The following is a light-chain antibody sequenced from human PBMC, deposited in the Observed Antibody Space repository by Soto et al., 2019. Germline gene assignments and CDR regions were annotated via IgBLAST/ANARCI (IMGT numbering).Light chain of an antibody. J-gene: IGKJ1*01. Sequence: EIVLTQSPGPLSLSPGERATLSCRASQSVSSSYLAWYQQKPGQAPRLLIYGASSRATGIPDRFSGSWSGTDFTLTISRLEPEDCSVYYCQQYGSSPRTFGQGTKVEIK. CDR2: GAS. V-gene: IGKV3-20*01. CDR3: QQYGSSPRT. CDR1: QSVSSSY.